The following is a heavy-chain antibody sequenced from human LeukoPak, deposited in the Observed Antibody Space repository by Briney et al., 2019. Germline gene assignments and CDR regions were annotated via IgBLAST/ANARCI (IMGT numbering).Heavy chain of an antibody. CDR3: ARERGALSFDY. V-gene: IGHV4-59*01. Sequence: SETLSLTCTVSGGSISSYYWSWIRQHPGEGLEWIGYIYYSGSTNYNPSLKSRVTISVDTSKNQFSLKLSSVTAADTAVYYCARERGALSFDYWGQGTLVTVSS. J-gene: IGHJ4*02. CDR1: GGSISSYY. D-gene: IGHD5-12*01. CDR2: IYYSGST.